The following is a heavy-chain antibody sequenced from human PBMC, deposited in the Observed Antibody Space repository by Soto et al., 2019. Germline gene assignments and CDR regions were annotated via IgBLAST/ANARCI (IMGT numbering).Heavy chain of an antibody. J-gene: IGHJ6*02. CDR2: IHRDEIEK. CDR3: AGGNALDV. V-gene: IGHV3-7*01. CDR1: TSPFSTYW. Sequence: HPGGSLRLSCAASTSPFSTYWMTWVRQAPGKGLEWVANIHRDEIEKYYMDSVKGRFTISRDNAKNSLYLQMTSLRAEDTAVYYCAGGNALDVWGQGTTVTVSS.